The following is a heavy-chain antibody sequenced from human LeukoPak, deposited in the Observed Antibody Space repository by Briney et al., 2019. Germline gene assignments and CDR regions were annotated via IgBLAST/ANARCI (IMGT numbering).Heavy chain of an antibody. CDR2: IYTSGST. CDR3: ARGAAAGSEQVDS. J-gene: IGHJ4*02. D-gene: IGHD6-13*01. Sequence: SETLSLTCTVSGGSISSGSYYWSCIRQPAGKGLEWIGGIYTSGSTNYNPSLKSRVTMSVDTSKNQFSLNLSSVTAADTAMYYCARGAAAGSEQVDSWGQGTLVTVSS. V-gene: IGHV4-61*02. CDR1: GGSISSGSYY.